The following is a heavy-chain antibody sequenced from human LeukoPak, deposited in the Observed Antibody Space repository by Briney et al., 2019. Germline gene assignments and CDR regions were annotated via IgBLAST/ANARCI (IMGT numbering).Heavy chain of an antibody. V-gene: IGHV1-2*02. CDR3: ARSIAARPPNYYGMDV. Sequence: ASVKVSCKASGYTFTGYYMHWVRQAPGQGLEWMGWINPNSGGTNYAQKFQGRVTMTRDTSISTAYMELSRLRSDDTAVYYCARSIAARPPNYYGMDVWGQGTTVTVSS. CDR2: INPNSGGT. D-gene: IGHD6-6*01. CDR1: GYTFTGYY. J-gene: IGHJ6*02.